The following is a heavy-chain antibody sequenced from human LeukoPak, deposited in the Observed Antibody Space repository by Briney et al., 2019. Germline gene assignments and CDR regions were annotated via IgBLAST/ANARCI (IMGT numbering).Heavy chain of an antibody. CDR1: GYTFTSYY. D-gene: IGHD1-1*01. CDR3: ERSTGTTSTFDY. Sequence: ASVKVSCKASGYTFTSYYMHWVRQAPGQGLEWMGIINPSGGSTSYAQKFQGRVTMTRDTSTSTVYMVLSSLRSEDTAVYYCERSTGTTSTFDYWGQGTLVTVSS. V-gene: IGHV1-46*01. CDR2: INPSGGST. J-gene: IGHJ4*02.